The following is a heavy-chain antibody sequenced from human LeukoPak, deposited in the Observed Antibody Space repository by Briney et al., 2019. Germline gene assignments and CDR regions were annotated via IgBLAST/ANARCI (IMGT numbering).Heavy chain of an antibody. Sequence: SETLSLTCTVSGGSISSGGHYWSWIRQPPGKGLEWIGYIYHSVSTYYNPSLKSRVTISVDRSKNQFSLKLSSVTAADTAVYYCARNSGSYSGAIDYWGQGTLVTVSS. CDR1: GGSISSGGHY. D-gene: IGHD1-26*01. V-gene: IGHV4-30-2*01. J-gene: IGHJ4*02. CDR3: ARNSGSYSGAIDY. CDR2: IYHSVST.